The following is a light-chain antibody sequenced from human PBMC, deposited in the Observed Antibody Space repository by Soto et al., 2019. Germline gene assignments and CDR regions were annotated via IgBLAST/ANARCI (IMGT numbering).Light chain of an antibody. CDR3: QQYNSYPWT. CDR1: QSISSW. J-gene: IGKJ1*01. V-gene: IGKV1-5*01. Sequence: DIQMTQSPSTLSASVGDRVTITCRASQSISSWLAWYQQKPGKAPKLLIYDASSLESGVPSRFSGSGSGTEFTLTISSLQPDDFATYYCQQYNSYPWTFGQVTNVDIK. CDR2: DAS.